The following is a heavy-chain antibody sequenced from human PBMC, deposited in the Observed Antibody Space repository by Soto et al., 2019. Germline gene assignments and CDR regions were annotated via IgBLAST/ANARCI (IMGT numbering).Heavy chain of an antibody. CDR3: DRLVRRDRCMDV. J-gene: IGHJ6*01. Sequence: QVQLQESGPGLVKPSQTLSLTCTVSGGSISSGDYYWSWIRQPPGKGLEWIGYIYYSGSTYYNPSLKSRLPIQVDTSENQFSLKLSSVTAADTAVYYCDRLVRRDRCMDVWGQGTTVTVSS. CDR2: IYYSGST. V-gene: IGHV4-30-4*01. CDR1: GGSISSGDYY.